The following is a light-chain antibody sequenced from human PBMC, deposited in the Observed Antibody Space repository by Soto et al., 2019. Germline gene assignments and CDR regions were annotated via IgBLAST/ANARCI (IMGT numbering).Light chain of an antibody. J-gene: IGLJ3*02. Sequence: NFMLTQPHSVSESPGKTVTISGTRSSGSIASNYVQWYQQRPGSAPTTVIYEDNQRPSGVPDRFSGSIDSSSNSASLTISGLKTEDEADYSCQSDDSNHHWVFGGGTQLTVL. V-gene: IGLV6-57*03. CDR2: EDN. CDR1: SGSIASNY. CDR3: QSDDSNHHWV.